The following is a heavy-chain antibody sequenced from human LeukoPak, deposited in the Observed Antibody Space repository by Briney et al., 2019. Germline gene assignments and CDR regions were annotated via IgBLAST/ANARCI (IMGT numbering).Heavy chain of an antibody. Sequence: AATLSLSCAVAGGSISSYYWSWSRPPPGKGLEWIGYIYYSGSTNYNPSLKSRVTISVDTSKNQFSLKLSSVTAADTAVYYCARVRIPHAFDVWGQGTMVTVSS. D-gene: IGHD2-21*01. CDR2: IYYSGST. J-gene: IGHJ3*01. CDR1: GGSISSYY. V-gene: IGHV4-59*01. CDR3: ARVRIPHAFDV.